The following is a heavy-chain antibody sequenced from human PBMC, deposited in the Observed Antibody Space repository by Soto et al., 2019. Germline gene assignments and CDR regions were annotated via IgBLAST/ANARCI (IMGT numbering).Heavy chain of an antibody. J-gene: IGHJ4*02. Sequence: WGSLVLGCAASGFTFSIYAMSWVRQAPGKGLEWVSPTSGSGGSTYYADSVKGRFTISRDNSKNTLYLHMNSLRAEDTAVYYCAKEIPGIAVAGLFDYWGQGTMVTVSS. CDR3: AKEIPGIAVAGLFDY. D-gene: IGHD6-19*01. V-gene: IGHV3-23*01. CDR1: GFTFSIYA. CDR2: TSGSGGST.